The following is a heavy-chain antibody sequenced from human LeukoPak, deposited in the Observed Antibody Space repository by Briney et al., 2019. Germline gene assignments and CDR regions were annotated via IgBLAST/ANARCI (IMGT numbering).Heavy chain of an antibody. Sequence: QPGGSLRLSCAASAFTFSSFAMSWVRQAPGKGLEWVSAISGSGGSTYYADSVKGRFTISRDNSKNTLYLQMNSLRAEDTAVDYCAKAGYYCSGGSCYSSLDYWGQGTLVTVSS. CDR1: AFTFSSFA. D-gene: IGHD2-15*01. CDR2: ISGSGGST. J-gene: IGHJ4*02. V-gene: IGHV3-23*01. CDR3: AKAGYYCSGGSCYSSLDY.